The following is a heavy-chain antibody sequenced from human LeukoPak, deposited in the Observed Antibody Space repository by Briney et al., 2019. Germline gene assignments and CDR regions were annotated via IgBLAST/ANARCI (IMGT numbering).Heavy chain of an antibody. CDR2: INHSGST. V-gene: IGHV4-34*01. CDR1: GGAFSGYY. Sequence: SETLSLTCAVYGGAFSGYYWSWIRQPPGKGLEWIGEINHSGSTNYNPSLKSRVTISVDTSKNQFSPKLSSVTAADTAVYYCARDQGELLIDYWGQGTLVTVSS. J-gene: IGHJ4*02. D-gene: IGHD1-26*01. CDR3: ARDQGELLIDY.